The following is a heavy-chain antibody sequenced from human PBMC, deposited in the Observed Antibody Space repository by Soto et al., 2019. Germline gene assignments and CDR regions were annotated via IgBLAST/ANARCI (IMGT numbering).Heavy chain of an antibody. CDR1: GFTFSSYA. CDR3: AKDMRVRDSYGDLYDYRLYRCGSGALEI. Sequence: EVQLLESGGGLVQPGGSLRLSCAASGFTFSSYAMSWVRQAPGKGLEWVSAISGSGGSTYYADSVKGRFTISRDNSKNTLYPQMNRLRAEHTTIYHCAKDMRVRDSYGDLYDYRLYRCGSGALEISGQGTLV. D-gene: IGHD5-18*01. J-gene: IGHJ3*02. CDR2: ISGSGGST. V-gene: IGHV3-23*01.